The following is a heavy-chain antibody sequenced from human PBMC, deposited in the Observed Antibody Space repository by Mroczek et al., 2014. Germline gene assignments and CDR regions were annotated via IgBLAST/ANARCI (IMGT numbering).Heavy chain of an antibody. Sequence: QVQLVQSGPGLVKPSETLSLTCTVSGGSISSYYWSWIRQPAGKGLEWIGRIYTSGSTNYNPSLKSRVTMSVDTSKNQFSLKLSSVTAADTAVYYCARDWGVCSSTSCSKIYYYYGMDVWGQGTTVTVSS. CDR2: IYTSGST. D-gene: IGHD2-2*01. CDR1: GGSISSYY. CDR3: ARDWGVCSSTSCSKIYYYYGMDV. J-gene: IGHJ6*02. V-gene: IGHV4-4*07.